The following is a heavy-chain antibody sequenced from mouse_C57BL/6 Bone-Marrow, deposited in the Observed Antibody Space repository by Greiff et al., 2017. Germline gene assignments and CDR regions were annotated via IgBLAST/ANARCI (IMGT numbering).Heavy chain of an antibody. V-gene: IGHV2-2*01. Sequence: QVQLQQSGPGLVQPSQSLSITCTVSGFSLTSYGVHWVRQSPGKGLEWLGVIWSGGSTDYNAAFISRLSISKDNSKSKVFFKMNSLQADDTAIYYCARKETDYFDYWGQGTTLTVSS. J-gene: IGHJ2*01. CDR3: ARKETDYFDY. CDR2: IWSGGST. CDR1: GFSLTSYG.